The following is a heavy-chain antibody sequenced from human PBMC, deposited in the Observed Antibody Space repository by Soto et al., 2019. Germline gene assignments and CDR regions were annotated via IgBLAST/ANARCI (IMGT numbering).Heavy chain of an antibody. D-gene: IGHD1-7*01. CDR3: ATMGTPATGLYYFDY. Sequence: QVQLQESGPGLVKPSQTLSLTCTVSGGSISSGNYYWSWIRQPPGKGLEWVGFISYSGSTHYNASLKCQFTISVDTSKYLFSLNLSFVTAADTAVYYCATMGTPATGLYYFDYWGQGTLVTVSS. CDR2: ISYSGST. CDR1: GGSISSGNYY. J-gene: IGHJ4*02. V-gene: IGHV4-30-4*01.